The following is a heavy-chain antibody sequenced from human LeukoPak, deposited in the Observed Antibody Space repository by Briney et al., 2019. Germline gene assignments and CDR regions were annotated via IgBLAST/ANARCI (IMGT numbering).Heavy chain of an antibody. CDR2: IIPIFGTA. D-gene: IGHD3-3*01. CDR3: ARGLTYYDFWSGYRNPKDYYYGMDV. Sequence: ASVKVSYKASGGTFSSYAISWVRQAPGQGLEWMGGIIPIFGTANYAQKFQGRVTITADESTSTAYMELSSLRSEDTAVYYCARGLTYYDFWSGYRNPKDYYYGMDVWGQGTTVTVSS. V-gene: IGHV1-69*13. J-gene: IGHJ6*02. CDR1: GGTFSSYA.